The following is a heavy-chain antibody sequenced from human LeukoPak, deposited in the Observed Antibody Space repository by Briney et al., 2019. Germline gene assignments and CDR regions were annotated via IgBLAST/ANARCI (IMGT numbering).Heavy chain of an antibody. CDR1: GGTFSSYA. D-gene: IGHD3-3*01. J-gene: IGHJ4*02. Sequence: ASVKVSCKASGGTFSSYAISWVRQAPGQGLEWMGGIIPIFGTANYAQKFQGRVTITADESTSTAYMELSRLRSDDTAVYYCAGYYDFWSGYYSFDYWGQGTLVTVSS. V-gene: IGHV1-69*13. CDR3: AGYYDFWSGYYSFDY. CDR2: IIPIFGTA.